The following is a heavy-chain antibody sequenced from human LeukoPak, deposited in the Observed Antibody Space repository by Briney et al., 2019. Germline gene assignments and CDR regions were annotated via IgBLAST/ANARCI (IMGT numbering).Heavy chain of an antibody. D-gene: IGHD1-26*01. Sequence: ASVKVSCKASGYTFTSYGISWVRQAPGQGLEWMGWISAYNGNTNYAQKLQGRVTITADKSTSTAYMELSSLRSEDTAVYYCARDRGTNSGSYFDYWGQGTLVTVSS. CDR3: ARDRGTNSGSYFDY. CDR1: GYTFTSYG. CDR2: ISAYNGNT. V-gene: IGHV1-18*01. J-gene: IGHJ4*02.